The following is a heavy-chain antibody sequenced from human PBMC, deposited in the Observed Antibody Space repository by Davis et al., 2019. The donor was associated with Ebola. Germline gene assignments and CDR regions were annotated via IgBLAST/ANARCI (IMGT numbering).Heavy chain of an antibody. CDR1: GGSISTTNYY. J-gene: IGHJ6*02. CDR3: ARERDDDFPWKYGMDV. Sequence: LSLTCTVSGGSISTTNYYWGWIRQAPGKGLEWIGRTRNKDNNYITEHAASVKGRFTISRDVSKNSLYLQMNSLKTEDTAVYYCARERDDDFPWKYGMDVWGQGTTVIVSS. CDR2: TRNKDNNYIT. D-gene: IGHD3-3*01. V-gene: IGHV3-72*01.